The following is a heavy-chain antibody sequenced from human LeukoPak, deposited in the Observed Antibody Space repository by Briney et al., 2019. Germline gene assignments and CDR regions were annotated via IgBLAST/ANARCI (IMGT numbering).Heavy chain of an antibody. D-gene: IGHD5-12*01. J-gene: IGHJ4*02. CDR1: GFTFSSYA. Sequence: PGGSLRLSCAASGFTFSSYAMHWVRQAPGKGLEWVAVISYDGSNKYYADSVKGRFTISRDNSKNTLYLQMNSLRAEDTAVYYCASTSGYDYPFDYWGQGTLVTVSS. CDR2: ISYDGSNK. CDR3: ASTSGYDYPFDY. V-gene: IGHV3-30-3*01.